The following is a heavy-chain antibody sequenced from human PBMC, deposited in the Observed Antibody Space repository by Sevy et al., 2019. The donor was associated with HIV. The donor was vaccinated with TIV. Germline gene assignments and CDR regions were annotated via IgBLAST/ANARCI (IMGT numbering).Heavy chain of an antibody. V-gene: IGHV4-61*02. J-gene: IGHJ4*02. CDR3: ARESGDCSSTSCYEGVFDY. D-gene: IGHD2-2*01. CDR2: IYTRGGT. Sequence: SETLSLTCTVSGGSISSGNYYWSWIRQPAGKGLEWIGRIYTRGGTNYNPSLKSRVTISVDTSKNRFSLKLSSVTAAETAVYYCARESGDCSSTSCYEGVFDYWGQGTLVTVSS. CDR1: GGSISSGNYY.